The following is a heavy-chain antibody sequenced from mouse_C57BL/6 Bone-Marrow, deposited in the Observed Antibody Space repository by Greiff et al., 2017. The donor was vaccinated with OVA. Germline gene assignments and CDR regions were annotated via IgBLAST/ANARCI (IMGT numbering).Heavy chain of an antibody. J-gene: IGHJ1*03. Sequence: QVQLQQPGAELVRPGSSVKLSCKASGYTFTSYWMHWVKQRPIQGLEWIGNIDPSDSETHYNQKFKDKATLTVDKSSSTAYMQLSSLTSEDSAVYYCRAYYSNYDWYFDVWGTGTTVTVSS. D-gene: IGHD2-5*01. CDR2: IDPSDSET. CDR1: GYTFTSYW. CDR3: RAYYSNYDWYFDV. V-gene: IGHV1-52*01.